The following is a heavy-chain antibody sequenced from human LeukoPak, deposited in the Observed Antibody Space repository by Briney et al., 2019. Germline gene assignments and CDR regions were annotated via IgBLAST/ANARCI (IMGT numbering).Heavy chain of an antibody. V-gene: IGHV4-59*08. CDR1: GGSISPYY. CDR3: ARHRDYGEPQYGSYYGLDV. CDR2: ISYSGST. J-gene: IGHJ6*02. D-gene: IGHD4-17*01. Sequence: SDTLSLTCTVSGGSISPYYWSWIRQPPGKGLEWIGYISYSGSTNYNPSLKSRVTISVDTSKNEFSLKLSSVTAADTAVYYCARHRDYGEPQYGSYYGLDVWGQGTTVTVSS.